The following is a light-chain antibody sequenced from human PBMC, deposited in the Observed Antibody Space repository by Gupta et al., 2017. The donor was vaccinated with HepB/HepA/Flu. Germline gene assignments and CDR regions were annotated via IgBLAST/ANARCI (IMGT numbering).Light chain of an antibody. Sequence: QSVLTQPPSASGTPGQRVTISCSGSSSNIGSNTVNWYQQPPGTAPKLLIYSNNQRPSGVPDRFSGSKSGTSASLAISGLQAEDEADYYCAAWDDSLNAVVFGGGTKLTVL. V-gene: IGLV1-44*01. J-gene: IGLJ2*01. CDR1: SSNIGSNT. CDR2: SNN. CDR3: AAWDDSLNAVV.